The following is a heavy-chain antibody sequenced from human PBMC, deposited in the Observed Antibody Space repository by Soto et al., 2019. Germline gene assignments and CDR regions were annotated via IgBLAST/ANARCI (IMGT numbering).Heavy chain of an antibody. CDR3: ARDGLGTTRRYFDS. D-gene: IGHD1-1*01. V-gene: IGHV1-69*04. CDR1: GGTFTSYS. J-gene: IGHJ4*02. Sequence: QVQLVQSGAEVKKPGSSVKVSCKASGGTFTSYSITWVRQAPGQGHEWMGRIIPVLGIVNYAQKFQGRVTITADKSTTTAYMELSSLRSEDTAVYYCARDGLGTTRRYFDSWGQGTLVTVSS. CDR2: IIPVLGIV.